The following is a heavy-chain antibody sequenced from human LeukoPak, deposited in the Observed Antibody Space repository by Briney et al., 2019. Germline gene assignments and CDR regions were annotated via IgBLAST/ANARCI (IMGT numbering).Heavy chain of an antibody. Sequence: SQTLSLTCTVPGGSISSGSYYWSWIRQPAGKGLEWIGRIYTSGSTNYNPSLKSRVTISVDTSKNQFSLKLSSVTAADTAVYYCARDFLTGTVFGVVHNWFDPWGQGTLVTVSS. D-gene: IGHD3-3*01. CDR3: ARDFLTGTVFGVVHNWFDP. J-gene: IGHJ5*02. CDR1: GGSISSGSYY. V-gene: IGHV4-61*02. CDR2: IYTSGST.